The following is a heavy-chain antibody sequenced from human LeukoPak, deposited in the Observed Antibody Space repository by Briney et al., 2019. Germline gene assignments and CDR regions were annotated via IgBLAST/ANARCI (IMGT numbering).Heavy chain of an antibody. CDR1: GGSISSFY. CDR3: ARIELGTFDY. D-gene: IGHD7-27*01. V-gene: IGHV4-59*01. CDR2: IDYRGST. J-gene: IGHJ4*02. Sequence: SETLSLTCTVSGGSISSFYWSWIRQPPGKGLEWIAYIDYRGSTTYNPSLRSRVTISVDTSRNQFSLKLYSVTAADTAVYYCARIELGTFDYWGQGTLVTVSS.